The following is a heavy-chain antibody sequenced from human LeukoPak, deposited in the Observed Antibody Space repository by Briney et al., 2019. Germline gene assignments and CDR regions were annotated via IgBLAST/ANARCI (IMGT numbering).Heavy chain of an antibody. V-gene: IGHV4-59*01. CDR3: ARERVVVVAATASGYFDY. CDR2: IYHTVSP. D-gene: IGHD2-15*01. Sequence: KPSETLSLTCTVSGGSISSYYWSWIRQAPGKGLEWIGCIYHTVSPNYNPSLKSRVTISVDTSKSQFSLKLSSVTAADTAVYYCARERVVVVAATASGYFDYWGQGTLVPVSS. CDR1: GGSISSYY. J-gene: IGHJ4*02.